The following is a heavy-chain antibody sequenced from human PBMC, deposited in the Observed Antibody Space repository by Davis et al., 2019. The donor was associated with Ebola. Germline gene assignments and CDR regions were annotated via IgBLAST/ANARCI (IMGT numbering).Heavy chain of an antibody. D-gene: IGHD3-3*01. J-gene: IGHJ3*02. CDR2: INAGNGNT. CDR3: AREVLRFLEWPDAFDI. CDR1: GYTFTSYA. Sequence: ASVQVSCKASGYTFTSYAMHWVRQAPGQRLEWMGWINAGNGNTKYSQKFQGRVTITRDTSASTAYMALSSLRSEYKAVYYCAREVLRFLEWPDAFDIWGQGTMVTVSS. V-gene: IGHV1-3*01.